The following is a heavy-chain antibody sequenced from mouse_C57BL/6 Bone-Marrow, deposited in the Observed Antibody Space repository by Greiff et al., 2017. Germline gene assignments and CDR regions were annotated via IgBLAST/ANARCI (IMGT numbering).Heavy chain of an antibody. CDR1: GYTFTNYW. D-gene: IGHD2-1*01. J-gene: IGHJ3*01. CDR3: ARHGNYSAWFAY. CDR2: IYPGGGYT. V-gene: IGHV1-63*01. Sequence: QVQLKESGAELVRPGTSVKMSCKASGYTFTNYWIGWAKQRPGHGLEWIGDIYPGGGYTNYNEKFKGKATLTADKSSSTAYLQFSRLTSEDSAIYYCARHGNYSAWFAYWGQGTLVTVSA.